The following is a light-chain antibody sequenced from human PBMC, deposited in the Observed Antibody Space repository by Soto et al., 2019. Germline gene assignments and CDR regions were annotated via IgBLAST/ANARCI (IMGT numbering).Light chain of an antibody. Sequence: DIPMTQSPSTLSASVGDRVTITCRASQSISIWLAWYQQKPGKAPKLLIYKASSLQSGVPTRFSGSGSGTEFTLTISSLQPDDFATYYCQQYNSYSTFGPGTKVDIK. CDR1: QSISIW. V-gene: IGKV1-5*03. J-gene: IGKJ3*01. CDR2: KAS. CDR3: QQYNSYST.